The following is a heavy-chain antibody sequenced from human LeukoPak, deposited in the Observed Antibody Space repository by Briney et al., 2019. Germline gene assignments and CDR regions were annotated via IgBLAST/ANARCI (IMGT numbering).Heavy chain of an antibody. CDR3: ARESFPAFDY. CDR2: ISYDGSNK. CDR1: GFTFSSYA. V-gene: IGHV3-30*04. D-gene: IGHD3-10*01. Sequence: GGSLRLSCAATGFTFSSYAMHWVGQAAGKGLEWVAVISYDGSNKYYADSVKGRFTISRDNSKNTLYLQMNSLRAEDTAVYYCARESFPAFDYWGQGTLVTVSS. J-gene: IGHJ4*02.